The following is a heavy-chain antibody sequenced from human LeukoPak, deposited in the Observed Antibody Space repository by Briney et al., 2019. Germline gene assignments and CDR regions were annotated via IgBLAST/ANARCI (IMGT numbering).Heavy chain of an antibody. J-gene: IGHJ5*02. V-gene: IGHV1-69*13. D-gene: IGHD3-3*01. CDR1: GGTFSSYA. CDR3: ARKGGYDFWSPSNWFDP. CDR2: IIPIFGTA. Sequence: SVKVSCTASGGTFSSYAISWVRQAPGQGLEWMGGIIPIFGTASYAQKFQGRVTITADESTSTAYMELSSLRSEDTAVYYCARKGGYDFWSPSNWFDPWGQGTLVTVSS.